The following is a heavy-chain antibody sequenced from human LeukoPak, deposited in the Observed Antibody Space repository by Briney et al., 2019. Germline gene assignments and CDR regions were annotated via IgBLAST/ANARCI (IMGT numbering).Heavy chain of an antibody. V-gene: IGHV4-4*07. J-gene: IGHJ4*02. CDR2: LSTSGPT. D-gene: IGHD5-12*01. CDR1: GGSISSYY. CDR3: ARDPRRGSSAYDYGFDY. Sequence: PSETLSLTCTVSGGSISSYYWSWIRQSAGKGLEWIGRLSTSGPTNYNPSLKGRVTMSLDTSNNHFSLKLSSVTAADTAVYYCARDPRRGSSAYDYGFDYWGQGTLVTVSS.